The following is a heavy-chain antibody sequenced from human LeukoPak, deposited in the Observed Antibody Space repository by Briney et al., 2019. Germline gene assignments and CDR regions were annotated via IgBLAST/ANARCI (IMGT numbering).Heavy chain of an antibody. Sequence: ASVKVSCKASGYNFISYGISWVRLVPGQGLEWMGWISAYNGDTNYAQRFQGRVTMTTDTSTSTAYMELSSLRSEDTAVYYCARGINGMDVWGQGTTVTVSS. CDR2: ISAYNGDT. V-gene: IGHV1-18*01. D-gene: IGHD3-16*01. CDR1: GYNFISYG. J-gene: IGHJ6*02. CDR3: ARGINGMDV.